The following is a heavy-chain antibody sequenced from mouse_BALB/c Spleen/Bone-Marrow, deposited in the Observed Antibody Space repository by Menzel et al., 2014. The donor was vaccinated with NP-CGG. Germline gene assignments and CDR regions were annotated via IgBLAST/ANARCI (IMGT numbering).Heavy chain of an antibody. CDR1: GFSLTSYG. V-gene: IGHV2-9*02. CDR3: ARSLIRLRYFDY. J-gene: IGHJ2*01. D-gene: IGHD1-2*01. CDR2: IWAGGST. Sequence: QVQLKESGPGLVAPSQSLSIACTVSGFSLTSYGLHWVRQSPGKGLEWLGVIWAGGSTNYNSALMSRLSISKDNSESQVFLKMNSLQTDDTAMYYCARSLIRLRYFDYGGQGTTLTVSS.